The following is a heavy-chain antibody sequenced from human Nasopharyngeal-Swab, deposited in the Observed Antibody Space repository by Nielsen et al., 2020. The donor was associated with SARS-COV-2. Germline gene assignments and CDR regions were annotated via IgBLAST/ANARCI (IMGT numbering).Heavy chain of an antibody. CDR3: ATWGIGYGENAHATFDS. CDR2: NIVSLGMT. J-gene: IGHJ4*02. Sequence: SVKVSCRVSAGTFSKYAISWGRQAPGQGLEWMGGNIVSLGMTKYAQKFKDSVIINADESTGTAYMELSSLRSEDTAVYYCATWGIGYGENAHATFDSWGQGTQVTVSS. V-gene: IGHV1-69*10. D-gene: IGHD4-17*01. CDR1: AGTFSKYA.